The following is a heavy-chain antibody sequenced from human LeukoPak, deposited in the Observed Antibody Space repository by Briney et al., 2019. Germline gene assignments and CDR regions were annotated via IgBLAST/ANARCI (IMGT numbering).Heavy chain of an antibody. Sequence: PLEILSLTCTVSGGSISSYYWSWIRQPAGKGLEWIGRIYPSGSTNYNPSLKSRVTMSVDTSKNQFSLKLSSVTAADTAVYYCARGLYSIYYYYMDVWGKGTTVTVSS. CDR3: ARGLYSIYYYYMDV. D-gene: IGHD4-11*01. CDR1: GGSISSYY. CDR2: IYPSGST. J-gene: IGHJ6*03. V-gene: IGHV4-4*07.